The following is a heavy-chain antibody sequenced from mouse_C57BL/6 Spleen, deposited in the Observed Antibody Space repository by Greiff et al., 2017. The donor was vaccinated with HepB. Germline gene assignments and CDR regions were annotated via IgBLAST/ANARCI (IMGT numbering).Heavy chain of an antibody. CDR1: GFTFSSYA. Sequence: EVQRVESGGGLVKPGGSLKLSCAASGFTFSSYAMSWVRQTPEKRLEWVATISDGGSYTYYPDNVKGRFTISRDNAKNNLYLQMSHLKSEDTAMYYCAREYDYDGAYWGQGTLVTVSA. V-gene: IGHV5-4*01. CDR3: AREYDYDGAY. J-gene: IGHJ3*01. D-gene: IGHD2-4*01. CDR2: ISDGGSYT.